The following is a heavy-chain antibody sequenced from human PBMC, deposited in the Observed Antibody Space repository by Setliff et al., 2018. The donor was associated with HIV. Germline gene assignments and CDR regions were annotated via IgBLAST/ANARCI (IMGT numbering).Heavy chain of an antibody. D-gene: IGHD4-17*01. CDR1: GGSISSSNW. Sequence: PSETLSLTCAVSGGSISSSNWWRLVRKPPGKGLEWIGSIYYSGSTNYNPSLKSRVTISVDTSKNQFSLRLNSVTAADTAVYYCARHRLGNIGDYINIGASDLWGHGTMVTGSS. J-gene: IGHJ3*01. V-gene: IGHV4-4*02. CDR2: IYYSGST. CDR3: ARHRLGNIGDYINIGASDL.